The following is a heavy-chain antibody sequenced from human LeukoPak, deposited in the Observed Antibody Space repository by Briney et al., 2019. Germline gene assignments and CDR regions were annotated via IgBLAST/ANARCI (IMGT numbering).Heavy chain of an antibody. Sequence: GGSLRLSCAASGFTVSSNYMSWVRQAPGKGLEWVSAISGSGGSTYYADSVKGRFTISRDNSKNTLYLQMNSLRAEDTAVYYCAKGRPETLAARRGYYYYYMDVWGKGTTVTVSS. J-gene: IGHJ6*03. CDR2: ISGSGGST. D-gene: IGHD6-6*01. V-gene: IGHV3-23*01. CDR3: AKGRPETLAARRGYYYYYMDV. CDR1: GFTVSSNY.